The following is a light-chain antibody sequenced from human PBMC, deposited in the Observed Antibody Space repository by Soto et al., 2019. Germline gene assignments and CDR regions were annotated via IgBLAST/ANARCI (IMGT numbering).Light chain of an antibody. CDR3: SSYTSTNTLAV. Sequence: QSALTQPASVSGSPGQSITISCTGTSSDVGGYNYVSWYQQHAGFAPKLIIYEVSNRPSGVSNRFSGSKSSDTASLTISGLQAEDEADYYCSSYTSTNTLAVFGTGTKLTVL. V-gene: IGLV2-14*01. CDR1: SSDVGGYNY. J-gene: IGLJ1*01. CDR2: EVS.